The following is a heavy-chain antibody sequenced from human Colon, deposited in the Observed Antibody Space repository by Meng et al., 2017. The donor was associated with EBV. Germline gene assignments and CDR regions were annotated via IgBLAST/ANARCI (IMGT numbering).Heavy chain of an antibody. CDR3: ARGELLWDY. J-gene: IGHJ4*02. D-gene: IGHD2-2*01. CDR1: GGSIRRGDYY. V-gene: IGHV4-30-4*01. Sequence: QESGPGMWKTSHTVSLTCTVSGGSIRRGDYYWSGILQPPGKGMEWIGYIYYSGSTYYNPSLKSRVTITVDTSKNQFSLKLSSVIAADTAVYFCARGELLWDYWGQGTLVTVSS. CDR2: IYYSGST.